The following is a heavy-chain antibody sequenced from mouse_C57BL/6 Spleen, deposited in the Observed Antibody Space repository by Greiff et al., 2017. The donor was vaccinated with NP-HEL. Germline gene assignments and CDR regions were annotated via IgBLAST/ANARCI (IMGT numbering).Heavy chain of an antibody. CDR2: LYPGSGST. Sequence: QVQLQQPGAELVKPGASVKMSCKASGYTFTSYWITWVKQRPGQGLEWIGDLYPGSGSTNYNEKFKSKATLTVDTSSSTAYMQLSSLTSEDSAVYYCAREGQDNYGSSYGWFAYWGQGTLVTVSA. CDR3: AREGQDNYGSSYGWFAY. CDR1: GYTFTSYW. J-gene: IGHJ3*01. V-gene: IGHV1-55*01. D-gene: IGHD1-1*01.